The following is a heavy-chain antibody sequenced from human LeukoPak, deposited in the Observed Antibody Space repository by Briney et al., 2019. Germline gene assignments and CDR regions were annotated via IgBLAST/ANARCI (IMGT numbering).Heavy chain of an antibody. CDR2: ITNSANSI. CDR1: GFTFSTYS. CDR3: ARDLHYAFDI. Sequence: GGSLRLSCEASGFTFSTYSMNWVRQAPGKGLEWVSYITNSANSITYADSVKGRFTISRDNAKNSLFLQMSSLKDEDTAVFYCARDLHYAFDIGGKGKMVTVS. J-gene: IGHJ3*02. V-gene: IGHV3-48*02.